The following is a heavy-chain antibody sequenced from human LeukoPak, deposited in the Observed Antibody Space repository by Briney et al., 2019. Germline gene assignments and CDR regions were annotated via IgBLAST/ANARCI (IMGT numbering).Heavy chain of an antibody. V-gene: IGHV1-2*04. J-gene: IGHJ3*02. CDR2: INPNSGGT. CDR3: ARGILANDAFDI. D-gene: IGHD2/OR15-2a*01. Sequence: GASVTVSCTASGYTFTGYYMHWVRQAPGQGLEWMGWINPNSGGTNYAQKFQGWVTMTRDTSISTAYMELSRLRSDGTAVYYCARGILANDAFDIWGQGTMVTVSS. CDR1: GYTFTGYY.